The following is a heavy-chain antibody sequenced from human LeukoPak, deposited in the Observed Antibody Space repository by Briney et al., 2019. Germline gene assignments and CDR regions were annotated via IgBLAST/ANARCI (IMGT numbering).Heavy chain of an antibody. V-gene: IGHV3-30*02. CDR1: GFTFSRSA. Sequence: GGSLRLSCATSGFTFSRSAMHWVRQAPGRGLEWVAFIGRDGSNKNYADSVQGRFTISRDNSKNTLYLQMNSLRAEDTAVYHCAKDVGSGYLSDAFDIWGQGTMVTVSS. CDR2: IGRDGSNK. CDR3: AKDVGSGYLSDAFDI. J-gene: IGHJ3*02. D-gene: IGHD3-3*01.